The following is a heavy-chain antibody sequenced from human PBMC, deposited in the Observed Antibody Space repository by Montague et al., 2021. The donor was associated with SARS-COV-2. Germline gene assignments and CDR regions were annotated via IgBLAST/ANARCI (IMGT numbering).Heavy chain of an antibody. J-gene: IGHJ6*02. V-gene: IGHV3-48*03. CDR2: ISSSGSTI. Sequence: SLRLSLSASGFTFSSYEMNWVRQAPGKGLEWVSSISSSGSTIYYADSVKGRFTISRDNAKKTLYLQMNSLRAEDTAVYYCARDYSITASGVVFYYGMDVWGQGTTVTVSS. CDR1: GFTFSSYE. CDR3: ARDYSITASGVVFYYGMDV. D-gene: IGHD3-3*01.